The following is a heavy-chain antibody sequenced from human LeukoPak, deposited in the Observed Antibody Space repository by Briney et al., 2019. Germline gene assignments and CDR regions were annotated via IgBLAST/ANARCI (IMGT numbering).Heavy chain of an antibody. D-gene: IGHD1-14*01. Sequence: SVKLSCKASGGTFSSYAISWVRQAPGQGLDWMGGIIPIFGTANYAQKFQGRVTITADQSTSTAYMELSSLRSEDTAIYYCARDTGAPVSAFDIWGQGTLVTVSS. CDR1: GGTFSSYA. V-gene: IGHV1-69*13. J-gene: IGHJ3*02. CDR3: ARDTGAPVSAFDI. CDR2: IIPIFGTA.